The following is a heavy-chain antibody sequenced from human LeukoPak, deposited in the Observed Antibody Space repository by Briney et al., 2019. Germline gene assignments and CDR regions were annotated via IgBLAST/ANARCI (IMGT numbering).Heavy chain of an antibody. D-gene: IGHD3-10*01. V-gene: IGHV3-30*02. CDR1: GFTFSSYG. CDR3: AKVGSSSMGSGSFCPFDY. CDR2: IRYDGSNK. Sequence: GGSLSLSCAASGFTFSSYGMHWVRQAPGKGLEWVAFIRYDGSNKFYVDSVKGRFTISRDNSKNTVDLQMNSLRTEDTAVYYCAKVGSSSMGSGSFCPFDYWGQGTLVTVSS. J-gene: IGHJ4*02.